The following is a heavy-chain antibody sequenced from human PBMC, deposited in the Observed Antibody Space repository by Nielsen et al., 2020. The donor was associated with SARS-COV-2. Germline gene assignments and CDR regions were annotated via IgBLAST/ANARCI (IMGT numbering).Heavy chain of an antibody. Sequence: GESLKISCAASGFTFSSYGMHWVRQAPGKGLEWVAVIWYDGSNKYYADSVKGRFTISRDNSKNTLYLQMNSLRAEDMAVYYCARGLLSSSWYFDYWGQGTLVTVSS. V-gene: IGHV3-33*08. J-gene: IGHJ4*02. CDR3: ARGLLSSSWYFDY. CDR1: GFTFSSYG. D-gene: IGHD6-13*01. CDR2: IWYDGSNK.